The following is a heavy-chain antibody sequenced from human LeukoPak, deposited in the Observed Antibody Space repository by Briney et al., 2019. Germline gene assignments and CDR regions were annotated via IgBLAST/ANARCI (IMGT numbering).Heavy chain of an antibody. J-gene: IGHJ4*02. CDR1: GFTFSSYA. Sequence: GGSLRLSCAASGFTFSSYAMHWVRQAPGKGLEWVAVISYDGSNKYYADSVKGRFTISRDNSKNTLYLQMNSLRAEDTAVYYCASDPAVVVVTAIDYWGQGTLVTVSS. D-gene: IGHD2-21*02. CDR2: ISYDGSNK. CDR3: ASDPAVVVVTAIDY. V-gene: IGHV3-30-3*01.